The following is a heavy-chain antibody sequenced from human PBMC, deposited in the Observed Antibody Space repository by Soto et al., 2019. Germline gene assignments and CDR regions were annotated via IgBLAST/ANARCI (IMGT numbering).Heavy chain of an antibody. Sequence: EVQLLESGGGLVQPGGSLRLSCAASGFTFSSYAVSWVRQAPGKGLEWVSSITSSGGSTYYADSVKGRFTISRDNSKNTLFLLMNSLRAEDTAVYYCAKRKYYDRSALLDSWGQGTLVTVSS. J-gene: IGHJ4*02. CDR3: AKRKYYDRSALLDS. CDR2: ITSSGGST. CDR1: GFTFSSYA. D-gene: IGHD3-22*01. V-gene: IGHV3-23*01.